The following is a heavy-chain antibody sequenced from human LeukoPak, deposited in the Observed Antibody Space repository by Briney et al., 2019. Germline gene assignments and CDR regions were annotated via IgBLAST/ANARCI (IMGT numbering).Heavy chain of an antibody. J-gene: IGHJ2*01. V-gene: IGHV1-18*01. Sequence: GASVKVSCKTSGYTFTNYGVSWVRQAPGQGLEWMGWISAYNGYTNYAQKLQVRVTMTTDTSTSTAYMELRSLRSDDTAVYYCARDSGLWFGEFVKFDLWGRGTLVTVSS. D-gene: IGHD3-10*01. CDR2: ISAYNGYT. CDR3: ARDSGLWFGEFVKFDL. CDR1: GYTFTNYG.